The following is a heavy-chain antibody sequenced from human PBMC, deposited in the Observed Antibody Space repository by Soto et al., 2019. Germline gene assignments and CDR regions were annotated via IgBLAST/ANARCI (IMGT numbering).Heavy chain of an antibody. Sequence: SETLSLTCTVSGGSISSGVYSWSWIRQHTGKGLQWIGYIYYSGSTYYNPSLKSLVTISVDTSKNQFSLKLSSVTAADTAVYCCARDTIFGTFSGMDVWGLGTTVTVS. V-gene: IGHV4-31*01. J-gene: IGHJ6*02. CDR2: IYYSGST. D-gene: IGHD3-3*01. CDR3: ARDTIFGTFSGMDV. CDR1: GGSISSGVYS.